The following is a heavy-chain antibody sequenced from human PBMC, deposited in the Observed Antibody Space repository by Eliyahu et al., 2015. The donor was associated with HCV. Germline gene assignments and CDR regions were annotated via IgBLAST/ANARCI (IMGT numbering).Heavy chain of an antibody. CDR3: ARHGSGINYTPRRGWFDY. CDR1: GGSISSRTYY. CDR2: IYYSGST. D-gene: IGHD3-10*01. Sequence: QLQLQESGPGLVKPSETLSLTCTVSGGSISSRTYYWGWTRQPPGKGLEWIGTIYYSGSTYYNPSLRSRVTISVDTSKNQFSLKLSSVTAADMAIYHCARHGSGINYTPRRGWFDYWGQGTLVTVSS. J-gene: IGHJ4*02. V-gene: IGHV4-39*01.